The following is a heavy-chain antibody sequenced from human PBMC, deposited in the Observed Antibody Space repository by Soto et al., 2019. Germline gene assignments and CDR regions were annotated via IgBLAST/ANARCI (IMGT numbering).Heavy chain of an antibody. CDR1: DGSISPNY. D-gene: IGHD3-22*01. Sequence: QVQLQESGPGLVKPSETLSLKCTVSDGSISPNYWTWIRQPPGKGLEWICYIYYAGTTTYNPSLKSRVSISVDTSKNEVSLKLTSVTAADTAVYYCARLGAYYQALDSWGQGILVTVSS. CDR3: ARLGAYYQALDS. J-gene: IGHJ4*02. V-gene: IGHV4-59*08. CDR2: IYYAGTT.